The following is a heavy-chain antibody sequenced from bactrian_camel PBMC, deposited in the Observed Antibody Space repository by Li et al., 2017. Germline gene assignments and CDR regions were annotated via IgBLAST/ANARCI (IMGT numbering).Heavy chain of an antibody. CDR2: IDRDGTT. CDR1: GNNYSSNY. CDR3: AATSQPFRLLDRLPPRSEYQY. J-gene: IGHJ4*01. V-gene: IGHV3S53*01. Sequence: QLVESGGGSVQAGGSLRLSCVASGNNYSSNYMAWFRQAPGKQREGVAAIDRDGTTVYKDSVKGRFTTSRDNAKSTLYLQMNNLSPEDSAMYFCAATSQPFRLLDRLPPRSEYQYWGQGTQVTVS. D-gene: IGHD1*01.